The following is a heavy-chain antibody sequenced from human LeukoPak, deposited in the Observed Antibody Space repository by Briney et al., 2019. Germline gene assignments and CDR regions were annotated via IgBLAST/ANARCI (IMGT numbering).Heavy chain of an antibody. CDR3: AGSNRMTTVTMRYAFDP. V-gene: IGHV4-34*01. CDR1: GGSFSGYY. CDR2: INHSGST. D-gene: IGHD4-17*01. J-gene: IGHJ5*02. Sequence: PSETLSLTCAVYGGSFSGYYWSWIRQPPGKGLEWIGEINHSGSTNYNPSLKSRVTISVDTSKNQFSLKLSSVTAADTAVYYCAGSNRMTTVTMRYAFDPWGQGTLVTVSS.